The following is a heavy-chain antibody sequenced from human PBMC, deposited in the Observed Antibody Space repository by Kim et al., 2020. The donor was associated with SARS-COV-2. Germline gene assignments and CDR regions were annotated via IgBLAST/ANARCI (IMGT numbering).Heavy chain of an antibody. CDR1: GYTFTGYY. Sequence: ASVKVSCKASGYTFTGYYMHWVRQAPGQGLEWMGWINPNSGGTNYAQKFQGRVTMTRDTSISTAYMELSRLRSDDTAVYYCARGGVVVVPAAMGPPFDYWGQGTLVTVSS. CDR3: ARGGVVVVPAAMGPPFDY. D-gene: IGHD2-2*01. CDR2: INPNSGGT. V-gene: IGHV1-2*02. J-gene: IGHJ4*02.